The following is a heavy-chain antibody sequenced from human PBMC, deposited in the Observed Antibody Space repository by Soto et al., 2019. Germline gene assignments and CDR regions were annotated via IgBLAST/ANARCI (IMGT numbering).Heavy chain of an antibody. CDR2: ISAYNGNT. CDR1: NYTFTNYG. D-gene: IGHD3-22*01. CDR3: AREGLDYYESSGYYYGPFFDY. J-gene: IGHJ4*02. V-gene: IGHV1-18*01. Sequence: QVQLVQSGAEVKKPGASVKVSCKASNYTFTNYGISWVRQAPGQGLEWMGWISAYNGNTNYAQKLQGGVTMTTDTSTSTAYMELRSLRSDDTAVYYCAREGLDYYESSGYYYGPFFDYWGQGTLVTVSS.